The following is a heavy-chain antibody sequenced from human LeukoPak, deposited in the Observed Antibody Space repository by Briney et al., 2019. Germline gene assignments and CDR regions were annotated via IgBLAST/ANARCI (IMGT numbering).Heavy chain of an antibody. J-gene: IGHJ4*02. CDR3: ARAGGFTGGYIF. V-gene: IGHV4-59*01. Sequence: PSETLSLTCTVSGGSISSYYWSWIRQPPGKGLEWIGYIYYTGSTNYNPSLKSRVTISVDTSKSQFSLKLSSVTAADTAVYYCARAGGFTGGYIFWGQGTLVTVSS. D-gene: IGHD2-8*02. CDR1: GGSISSYY. CDR2: IYYTGST.